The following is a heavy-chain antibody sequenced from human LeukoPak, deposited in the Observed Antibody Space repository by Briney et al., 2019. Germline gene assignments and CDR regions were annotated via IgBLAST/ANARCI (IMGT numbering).Heavy chain of an antibody. CDR3: ARDRADYYYGSGSPIGFDY. Sequence: PSETLSLTCTVSGGSISSGDYYWSWIRQPPGKGLEWIGYIYYSGSTYYNPSLKSRVTISVDTSKNQFSLKLSSVTAADTAVYYCARDRADYYYGSGSPIGFDYWGQGTLVTVSS. V-gene: IGHV4-30-4*01. CDR1: GGSISSGDYY. D-gene: IGHD3-10*01. CDR2: IYYSGST. J-gene: IGHJ4*02.